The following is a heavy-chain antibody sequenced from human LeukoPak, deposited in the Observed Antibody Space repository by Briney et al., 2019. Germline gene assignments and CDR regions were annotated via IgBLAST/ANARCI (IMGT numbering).Heavy chain of an antibody. CDR1: GFTFSSYG. D-gene: IGHD3-10*01. V-gene: IGHV3-48*04. CDR2: ISSSGSTI. Sequence: GGSLRLSCAASGFTFSSYGMSWVRQAPGKGLEWVSYISSSGSTIYYADSVKGRFTISRDNAKNSLYLQMNSLRAEDTAVYYCATPVGYYYGSGSRSRAFDIWGQGTMVTVSS. CDR3: ATPVGYYYGSGSRSRAFDI. J-gene: IGHJ3*02.